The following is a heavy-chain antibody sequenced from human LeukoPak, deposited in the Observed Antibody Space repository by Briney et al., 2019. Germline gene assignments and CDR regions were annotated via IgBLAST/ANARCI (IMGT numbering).Heavy chain of an antibody. V-gene: IGHV1-18*01. D-gene: IGHD2-15*01. CDR1: GYTLNTYG. CDR3: ARAGAVVDNWFDP. CDR2: ISGYNGKT. J-gene: IGHJ5*02. Sequence: WASVKVSCKASGYTLNTYGITWVRQAPGQGLEWMGWISGYNGKTKYAQKLQDRVTMTTDTSTTTAYMELRSLTSDDTAVYYCARAGAVVDNWFDPWGQGTLVTVSS.